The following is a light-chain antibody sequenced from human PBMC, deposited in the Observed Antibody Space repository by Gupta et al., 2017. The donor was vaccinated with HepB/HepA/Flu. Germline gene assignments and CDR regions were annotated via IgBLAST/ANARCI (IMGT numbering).Light chain of an antibody. CDR3: CSYTSFSTFI. J-gene: IGLJ2*01. V-gene: IGLV2-14*03. Sequence: QSALTQPASLSGSPGQSTTISCTVSSSDVGTYNYVACYQQHTGKAPKLMIYDVSSRPSGVSYRFSGSKSGNTASLTISGLQAEDDAGYYCCSYTSFSTFIFGAGTKLTVL. CDR2: DVS. CDR1: SSDVGTYNY.